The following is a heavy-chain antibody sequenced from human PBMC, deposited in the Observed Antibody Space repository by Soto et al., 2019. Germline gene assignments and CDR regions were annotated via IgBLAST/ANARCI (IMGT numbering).Heavy chain of an antibody. D-gene: IGHD1-1*01. CDR3: ARGSTYRAANMPGGDYYYHHALDV. Sequence: SETLSLTCTVSVGSIGSGDYYLSWIRQPPGKGLQWIGYIYSSWSTYSNPSLRSRVTMSLDTSNNQLSLKLSSVSAADTAVYYSARGSTYRAANMPGGDYYYHHALDVWGQGTPVTVSS. J-gene: IGHJ6*02. CDR1: VGSIGSGDYY. CDR2: IYSSWST. V-gene: IGHV4-30-4*01.